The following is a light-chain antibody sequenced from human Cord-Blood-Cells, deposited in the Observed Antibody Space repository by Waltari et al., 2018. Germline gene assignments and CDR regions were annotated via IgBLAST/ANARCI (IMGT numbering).Light chain of an antibody. J-gene: IGKJ1*01. CDR3: QQYDNRPPWT. CDR1: QDISNY. V-gene: IGKV1-33*01. CDR2: DAS. Sequence: DIQMTQSPSSLSASVGDRVTITCQASQDISNYLNWYQQKPGKAPKLLIYDASNLETGVPSRFSGSGSWTDFTFTISSLQPEDIATYYCQQYDNRPPWTFGQGTKVEIK.